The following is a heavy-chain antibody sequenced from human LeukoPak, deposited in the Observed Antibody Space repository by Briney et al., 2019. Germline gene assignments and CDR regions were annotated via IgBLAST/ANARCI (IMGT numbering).Heavy chain of an antibody. J-gene: IGHJ5*02. V-gene: IGHV3-30*18. D-gene: IGHD6-13*01. CDR1: RFTFSSYG. Sequence: QPGGSLRLSCITSRFTFSSYGMHWVRQAPGKGLEWVAVISYDGSNKYYADSVKGRFTISRDNSKNTLYLQMNSLRAEDTAVYYCAKSIISSWWYNWFDPWGQGTLVTVSS. CDR2: ISYDGSNK. CDR3: AKSIISSWWYNWFDP.